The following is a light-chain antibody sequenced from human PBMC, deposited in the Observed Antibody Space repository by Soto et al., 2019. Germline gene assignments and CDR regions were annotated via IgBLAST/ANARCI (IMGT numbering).Light chain of an antibody. CDR2: SNN. V-gene: IGLV1-44*01. CDR1: SSNIGSNT. CDR3: AAWDGSLSVV. J-gene: IGLJ2*01. Sequence: QSVLTQPPSASGTPGQRVTISCSGSSSNIGSNTVNWYQQLPGTAPKLLIYSNNQRPSAVPDRFSGSKSGTSASLAISGLQSEDEADYYCAAWDGSLSVVFGGGTKLTVL.